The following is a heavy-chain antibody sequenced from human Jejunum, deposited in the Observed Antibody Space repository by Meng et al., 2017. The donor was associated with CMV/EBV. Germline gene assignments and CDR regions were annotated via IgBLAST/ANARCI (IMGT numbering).Heavy chain of an antibody. D-gene: IGHD2-2*01. V-gene: IGHV3-7*01. CDR2: INQGGSEK. CDR1: YW. CDR3: ARRPLGFCSSMSCQPLWYFDL. Sequence: YWVSWVRQAQGKGLEWVANINQGGSEKYYVGFVKGRFTISRDNAKNSLYLQMNSLRAEDAAVYYCARRPLGFCSSMSCQPLWYFDLWGRDTLVTVSS. J-gene: IGHJ2*01.